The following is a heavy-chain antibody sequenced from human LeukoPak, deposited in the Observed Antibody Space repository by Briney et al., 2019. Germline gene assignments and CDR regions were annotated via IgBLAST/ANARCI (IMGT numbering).Heavy chain of an antibody. CDR3: AREVVAAVIFDY. D-gene: IGHD2-15*01. CDR2: IIPIFGIA. J-gene: IGHJ4*02. Sequence: SVKVSYKASGGTFHSYAISWVRQAPGQGREWMGRIIPIFGIANYAQKFQSRVTITADKSTSTAYMELSSLRSEDTAVYYCAREVVAAVIFDYWGQGTLVTVSS. CDR1: GGTFHSYA. V-gene: IGHV1-69*04.